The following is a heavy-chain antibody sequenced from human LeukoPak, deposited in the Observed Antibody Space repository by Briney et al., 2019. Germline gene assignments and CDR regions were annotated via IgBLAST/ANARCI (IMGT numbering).Heavy chain of an antibody. D-gene: IGHD4-23*01. CDR2: IYPGDSDT. CDR3: ARLRGSLGYGGGCFDY. V-gene: IGHV5-51*01. Sequence: GESLKISCQGSGYSFTSYWIGWVRQMPGKGLEWMGIIYPGDSDTRYSPSFQGQVTISADKSISTAYLQWSSLKASDTAMYYCARLRGSLGYGGGCFDYWGQGTLVTVSS. CDR1: GYSFTSYW. J-gene: IGHJ4*02.